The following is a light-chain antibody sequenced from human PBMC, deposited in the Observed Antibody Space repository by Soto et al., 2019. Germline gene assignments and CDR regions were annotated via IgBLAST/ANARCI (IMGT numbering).Light chain of an antibody. CDR1: SSDVGGYNY. CDR2: DVS. J-gene: IGLJ2*01. Sequence: QSVLTQPASVSGSPGQSITISCTGTSSDVGGYNYVSWYQQHPGKATKLMIYDVSNRPSGVSNRFSGSKSGNTASLTISGLQAEDEADYYCSSYTSSSTRVFGAGAK. CDR3: SSYTSSSTRV. V-gene: IGLV2-14*01.